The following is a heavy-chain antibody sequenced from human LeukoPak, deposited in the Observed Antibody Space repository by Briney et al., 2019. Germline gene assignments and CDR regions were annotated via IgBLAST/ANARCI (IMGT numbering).Heavy chain of an antibody. J-gene: IGHJ1*01. D-gene: IGHD3-16*02. Sequence: ASVKVSCKASGYTFTSYYMHWVRQAPGQGLEWMGIINPSGGSTSYAQKFQGRVTMTEDTSTDTAYMELSSLRSEDTAVYYCAKGYDYVWGSYRYKRTEYFQHWGQGTLVTVSS. CDR1: GYTFTSYY. CDR2: INPSGGST. CDR3: AKGYDYVWGSYRYKRTEYFQH. V-gene: IGHV1-46*01.